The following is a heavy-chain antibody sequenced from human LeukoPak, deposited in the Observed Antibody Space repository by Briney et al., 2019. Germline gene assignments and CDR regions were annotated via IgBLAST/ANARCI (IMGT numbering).Heavy chain of an antibody. CDR3: ARVGTADAFDT. J-gene: IGHJ3*02. CDR2: IYYSGST. D-gene: IGHD1-1*01. CDR1: GGSVSSGSYY. Sequence: SETLSLTCTVSGGSVSSGSYYWSWIRQPPGKGLEWIGYIYYSGSTNYNPSLKSRVTISVDTSKNQFSLKLSSVAAADTAVYYCARVGTADAFDTWGQGTMVTVSS. V-gene: IGHV4-61*01.